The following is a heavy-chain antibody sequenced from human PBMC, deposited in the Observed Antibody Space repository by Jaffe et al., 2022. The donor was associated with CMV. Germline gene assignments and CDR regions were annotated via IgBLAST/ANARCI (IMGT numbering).Heavy chain of an antibody. CDR1: GGSISSSSYY. V-gene: IGHV4-39*01. D-gene: IGHD3-16*01. CDR2: IYYSGST. CDR3: ARVYYDYVWGSYEAFDI. J-gene: IGHJ3*02. Sequence: QLQLQESGPGLVKPSETLSLTCTVSGGSISSSSYYWGWIRQPPGKGLEWIGSIYYSGSTYYNPSLKSRVTISVDTSKNQFSLKLSSVTAADTAVYYCARVYYDYVWGSYEAFDIWGQGTMVTVSS.